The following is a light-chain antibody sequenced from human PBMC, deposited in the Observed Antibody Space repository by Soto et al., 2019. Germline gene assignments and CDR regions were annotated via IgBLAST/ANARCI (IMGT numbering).Light chain of an antibody. J-gene: IGKJ1*01. Sequence: EIVLTQSPGTLSLSPGERATLSCRASQTVGNNYLAWYQHKPGQAPRVLIYGASSRAPGIPDRFSGSGSGTDFSLTISRLEPEDFAVYYCQKYGSSPWTFGQGTKVDI. CDR3: QKYGSSPWT. CDR2: GAS. CDR1: QTVGNNY. V-gene: IGKV3-20*01.